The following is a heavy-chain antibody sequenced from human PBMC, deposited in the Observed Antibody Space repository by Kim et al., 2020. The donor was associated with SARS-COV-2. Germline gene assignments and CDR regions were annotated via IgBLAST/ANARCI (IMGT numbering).Heavy chain of an antibody. J-gene: IGHJ4*02. CDR3: ARGNEPDYGDYIFDY. V-gene: IGHV4-30-2*01. CDR2: IYHSGST. CDR1: GGSISSGGYS. Sequence: SETLSLTCAVSGGSISSGGYSWSWIRQPPGKGLEWIGYIYHSGSTYYNPSLKSRVTISVDRSKNQFSLKLSSVTAADTAVYYCARGNEPDYGDYIFDYWGQGTLVTVSS. D-gene: IGHD4-17*01.